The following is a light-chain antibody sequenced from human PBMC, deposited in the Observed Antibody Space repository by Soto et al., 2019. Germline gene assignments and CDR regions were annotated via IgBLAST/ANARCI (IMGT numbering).Light chain of an antibody. J-gene: IGKJ2*01. CDR1: QSVNSN. V-gene: IGKV3-15*01. CDR3: QQYNNSPRPT. Sequence: EIVVTQSPATLSVSPGERATLSCRASQSVNSNLAWYQQKPGQAPRLLIYGASTRATGIPARFSGSGSGTEFTLTISSLQSEDFAVYYCQQYNNSPRPTFGQGTKLDIK. CDR2: GAS.